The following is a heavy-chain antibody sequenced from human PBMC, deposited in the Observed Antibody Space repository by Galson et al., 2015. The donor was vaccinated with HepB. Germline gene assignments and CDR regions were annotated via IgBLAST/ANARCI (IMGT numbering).Heavy chain of an antibody. V-gene: IGHV1-69*13. CDR3: ASHRGWREVAFDI. J-gene: IGHJ3*02. CDR2: IIPIFGTA. CDR1: GGTFSSYA. Sequence: SVKVSCKASGGTFSSYAISWVRQAPGQGLEWMGGIIPIFGTANYAQKFQGRVTITADESTSTAYMELSSLRSEDTAVYYCASHRGWREVAFDIWGQGTMVTVSS. D-gene: IGHD1-26*01.